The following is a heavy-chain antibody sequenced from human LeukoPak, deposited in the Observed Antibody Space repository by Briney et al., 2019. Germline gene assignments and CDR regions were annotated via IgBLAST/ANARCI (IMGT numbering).Heavy chain of an antibody. CDR2: ISYDGSNK. J-gene: IGHJ4*02. Sequence: HPGRSLRLSCAASGFTFSSYAMHWVRQAPGKGLEWVAVISYDGSNKYYADSVKGRFTISRDNSKNTLYLQMNSLRAEDTAVYHCAKDLNPREAGATIDYWGQGTLVTVSS. CDR3: AKDLNPREAGATIDY. CDR1: GFTFSSYA. V-gene: IGHV3-30-3*01. D-gene: IGHD1-26*01.